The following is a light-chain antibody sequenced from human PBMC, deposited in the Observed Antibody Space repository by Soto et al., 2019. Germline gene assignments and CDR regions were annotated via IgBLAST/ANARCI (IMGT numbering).Light chain of an antibody. CDR2: GVS. CDR3: NSSSSGSTYVV. CDR1: SSDVGDYNY. Sequence: QSALTQPASVSGSPGQSITISCTGTSSDVGDYNYVSWYQQVPGKAPKLIIYGVSDRPSGVSDRFSGSKSGSTASLTISGLQAEDEANYYCNSSSSGSTYVVFGGGTKLTVL. J-gene: IGLJ2*01. V-gene: IGLV2-14*03.